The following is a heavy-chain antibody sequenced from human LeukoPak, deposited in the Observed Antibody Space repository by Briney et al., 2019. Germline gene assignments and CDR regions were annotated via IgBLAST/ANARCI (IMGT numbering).Heavy chain of an antibody. CDR1: GFRFSDFT. J-gene: IGHJ5*02. CDR3: GKEGGA. Sequence: GRSLRLSCAASGFRFSDFTMTWVRQAPGKGPEWVSAIGGRGGSTYYADSLGGRFIISRDNSKDMVYLQMNSLKVEDTATYYCGKEGGAWGQGTKVTVSS. CDR2: IGGRGGST. D-gene: IGHD3-16*01. V-gene: IGHV3-23*01.